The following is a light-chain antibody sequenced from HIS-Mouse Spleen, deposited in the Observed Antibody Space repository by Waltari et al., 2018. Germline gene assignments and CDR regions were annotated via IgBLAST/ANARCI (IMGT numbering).Light chain of an antibody. CDR1: VLAKKY. CDR2: KDS. CDR3: YSAADNSGV. V-gene: IGLV3-27*01. J-gene: IGLJ2*01. Sequence: SYELTQPSSVSVSPGQTASITCSGDVLAKKYARWFQQKPGQAPVLVIYKDSERPSGIPGRFSGSSSGTTVTLTISGAQVEDEADYYCYSAADNSGVYGGGTKLTVL.